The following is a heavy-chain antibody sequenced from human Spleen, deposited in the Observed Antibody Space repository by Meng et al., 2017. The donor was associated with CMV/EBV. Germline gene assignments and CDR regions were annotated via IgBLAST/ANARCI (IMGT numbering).Heavy chain of an antibody. CDR2: IIPIFGTA. V-gene: IGHV1-69*05. Sequence: SVKVSCKASGGTFSSYAISWVRQAPGQGLEWMGGIIPIFGTANYAQKFQGRVTITTDESTSTAYMELSSLRSEDTAVYYCASFITTKRIADFWGQGTLVTVSS. D-gene: IGHD3-22*01. CDR3: ASFITTKRIADF. J-gene: IGHJ4*02. CDR1: GGTFSSYA.